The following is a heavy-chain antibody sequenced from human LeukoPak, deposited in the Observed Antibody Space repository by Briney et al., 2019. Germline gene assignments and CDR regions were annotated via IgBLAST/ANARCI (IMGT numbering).Heavy chain of an antibody. CDR3: ARVLYSSSWYYFDY. J-gene: IGHJ4*02. D-gene: IGHD6-13*01. Sequence: PSETLSLTCTVSGGSISSYYWSWIRQPPGKGLEWIGYIYYSGSTNYNPSLKSRVTISVDTSKNRFSLKLSSVTAADTAVYYCARVLYSSSWYYFDYWGQGTLVTVSS. V-gene: IGHV4-59*01. CDR2: IYYSGST. CDR1: GGSISSYY.